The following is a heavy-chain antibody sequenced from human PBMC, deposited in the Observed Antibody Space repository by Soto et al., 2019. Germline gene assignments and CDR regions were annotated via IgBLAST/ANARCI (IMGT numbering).Heavy chain of an antibody. Sequence: GESLKISCKGSGYSFTDYWIGWVRQMPGKGLEWMGITYPGDSDTRYSPSFQGQVTISADKSITTAYLQWSSLKASDTAMYYCARLENYDLPDYWGQGTQVTVSS. CDR3: ARLENYDLPDY. D-gene: IGHD1-7*01. J-gene: IGHJ4*02. CDR1: GYSFTDYW. CDR2: TYPGDSDT. V-gene: IGHV5-51*01.